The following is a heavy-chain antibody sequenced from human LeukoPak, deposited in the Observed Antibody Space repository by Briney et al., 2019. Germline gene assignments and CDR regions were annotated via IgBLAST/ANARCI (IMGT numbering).Heavy chain of an antibody. CDR2: INHSGST. CDR3: ARGVSYDFWSGYYTTPHFDY. D-gene: IGHD3-3*01. Sequence: SETLSLTCAVYGGSFSGYYWSWIRQPPGKGLEWIGEINHSGSTNYNPSPKSRVTISVDTSKNQFSLKLSSVTAADTAVYYCARGVSYDFWSGYYTTPHFDYWGQGTLVTVSS. J-gene: IGHJ4*02. CDR1: GGSFSGYY. V-gene: IGHV4-34*01.